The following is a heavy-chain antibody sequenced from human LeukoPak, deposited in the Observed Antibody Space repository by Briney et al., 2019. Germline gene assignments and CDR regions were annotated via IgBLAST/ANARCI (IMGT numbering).Heavy chain of an antibody. CDR2: IKQDGSEK. J-gene: IGHJ4*02. CDR3: AKWVDIVVVTASTTDY. CDR1: GFTFSSYW. Sequence: GGSLRLSCAASGFTFSSYWMSWVRQAPGKGLEWVANIKQDGSEKYYVDSVKGRFTISRDNAKNSLYLQMNSLRAEDTAVYYCAKWVDIVVVTASTTDYWGQGTLVTVSS. V-gene: IGHV3-7*03. D-gene: IGHD2-21*02.